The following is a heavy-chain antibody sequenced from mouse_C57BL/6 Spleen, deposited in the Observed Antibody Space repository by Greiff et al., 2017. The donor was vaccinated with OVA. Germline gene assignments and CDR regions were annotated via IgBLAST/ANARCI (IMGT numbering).Heavy chain of an antibody. J-gene: IGHJ2*01. CDR2: ISDGGSYT. V-gene: IGHV5-4*01. CDR3: ARGLLDY. CDR1: GFTFSSYA. Sequence: EVQLVESGGGLVKPGGSLKLSCAASGFTFSSYAMSWVRQTPEKRLEWVATISDGGSYTYYPGNVKGRFTISRDNAKNNLYLQMSHLKSEDTAMYYCARGLLDYWGQGTTLTVSS.